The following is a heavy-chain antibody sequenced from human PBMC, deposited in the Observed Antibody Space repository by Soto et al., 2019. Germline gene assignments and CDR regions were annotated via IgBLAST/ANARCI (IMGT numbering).Heavy chain of an antibody. D-gene: IGHD6-13*01. Sequence: PSETLSLTCAVSGGSISSSNWWSWVRQPPGKGLEWIGEIYHSGSTNYNPSLKSRVTISVDKSKNQFSLKLSSVTAADTAVYYCARGRGSSWYKADWFDPWGQGTLVTVSS. CDR2: IYHSGST. CDR1: GGSISSSNW. V-gene: IGHV4-4*02. J-gene: IGHJ5*02. CDR3: ARGRGSSWYKADWFDP.